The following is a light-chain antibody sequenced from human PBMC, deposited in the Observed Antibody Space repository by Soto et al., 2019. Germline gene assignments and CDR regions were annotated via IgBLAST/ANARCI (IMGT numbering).Light chain of an antibody. CDR2: GAS. CDR3: QQYNNWPRE. V-gene: IGKV3-15*01. CDR1: QSVSGN. J-gene: IGKJ1*01. Sequence: EIVMTQSPATLSVSPGERATLSCRASQSVSGNLAWYQQKPGQAPRLLIYGASTRATGIPARFSGSGSGTEFTLTISSLQAEDFAVDYCQQYNNWPREFGQGTKVEIK.